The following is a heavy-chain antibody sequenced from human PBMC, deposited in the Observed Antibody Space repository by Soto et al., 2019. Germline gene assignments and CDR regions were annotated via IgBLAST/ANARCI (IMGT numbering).Heavy chain of an antibody. V-gene: IGHV4-59*01. CDR1: GGSISSYY. J-gene: IGHJ6*02. Sequence: SETLSLTCTVSGGSISSYYWSWIRQPPGKGLEWIGYIYYSGSTNYNPSLKSRVTISVDTSKNQFSLKLSSVTAADTAVYYCARENRDYYYFWSGSTPTYGIDVWGQGTTVTFSS. CDR3: ARENRDYYYFWSGSTPTYGIDV. CDR2: IYYSGST. D-gene: IGHD3-3*01.